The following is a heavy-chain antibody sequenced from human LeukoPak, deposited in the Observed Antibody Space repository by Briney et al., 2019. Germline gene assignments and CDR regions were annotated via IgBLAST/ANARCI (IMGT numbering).Heavy chain of an antibody. CDR2: IYHTGST. V-gene: IGHV4-38-2*02. Sequence: SETLSLTCTVSGHSIINSYYWGWIRQPPGKGLEWIGSIYHTGSTYYNPSLKSRVRMSVDTSKNQLSLQLNSVTAADTAVYYCARAVDSSGFSCFQHWGQGTLVTVSS. J-gene: IGHJ1*01. D-gene: IGHD3-22*01. CDR3: ARAVDSSGFSCFQH. CDR1: GHSIINSYY.